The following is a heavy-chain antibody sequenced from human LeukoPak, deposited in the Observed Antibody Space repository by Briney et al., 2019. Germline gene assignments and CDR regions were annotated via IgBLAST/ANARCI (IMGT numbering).Heavy chain of an antibody. V-gene: IGHV3-30*19. CDR1: GFAFSNHG. D-gene: IGHD4-17*01. J-gene: IGHJ4*02. CDR3: ARDHGGLDGDGLDY. CDR2: ISRDGHET. Sequence: GGSLRLSCAASGFAFSNHGFHWVRQAPGKGLEWVAAISRDGHETFYADSVKGRFTFSRDSSKNMLYLQMNSLRHDDTAVYYCARDHGGLDGDGLDYWGQGTLVTVSS.